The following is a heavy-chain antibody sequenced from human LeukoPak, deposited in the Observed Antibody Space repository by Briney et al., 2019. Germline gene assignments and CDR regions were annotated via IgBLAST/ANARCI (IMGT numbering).Heavy chain of an antibody. CDR3: AKQSGGSGTYYYY. D-gene: IGHD3-10*01. CDR2: IGGSGGST. J-gene: IGHJ4*02. Sequence: PGGSQRLSCAASGFTFSSYAMTWVRQAPGKGLEWVSAIGGSGGSTYYADSVKGRFTISRDNSKNTLYLQMNSLRAEDTAVYYCAKQSGGSGTYYYYWGQGTLVTVSS. CDR1: GFTFSSYA. V-gene: IGHV3-23*01.